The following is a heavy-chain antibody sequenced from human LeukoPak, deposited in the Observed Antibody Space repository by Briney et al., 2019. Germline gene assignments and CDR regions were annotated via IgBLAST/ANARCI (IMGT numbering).Heavy chain of an antibody. D-gene: IGHD3-22*01. J-gene: IGHJ4*02. Sequence: SVKVSCKASGGTFSSYAISWVRQAPGQGLEWMGGIIPIFGTANYAQKFQGRVTITTDESTSTAYMELSSLRSDDTAVYYCGRGLITMIVVVDVWGQGTLVTVSS. CDR2: IIPIFGTA. CDR3: GRGLITMIVVVDV. CDR1: GGTFSSYA. V-gene: IGHV1-69*05.